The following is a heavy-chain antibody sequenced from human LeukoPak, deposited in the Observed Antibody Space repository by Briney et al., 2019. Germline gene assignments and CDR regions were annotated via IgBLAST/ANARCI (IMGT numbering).Heavy chain of an antibody. D-gene: IGHD6-13*01. CDR2: ISNSGSTI. CDR3: ARSRRGRSSWSPIDY. Sequence: PGGSLRLSCAASGFTFSDYYMSWIRQAPGKGLEWVSYISNSGSTIYYADSVKGRFTISRDNAKNSLYLQMNSLRAEDTAVYYCARSRRGRSSWSPIDYWGQGTLVTVSS. J-gene: IGHJ4*02. CDR1: GFTFSDYY. V-gene: IGHV3-11*01.